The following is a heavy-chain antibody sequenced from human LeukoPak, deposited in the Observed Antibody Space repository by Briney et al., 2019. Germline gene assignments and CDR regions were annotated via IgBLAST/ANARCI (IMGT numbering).Heavy chain of an antibody. Sequence: SETLSLTCTVSGGSISSYYWSWIRQPPGKGLEWIGYIYYSGSTNYNPSLKSRVTISVDTSKNQFSLKLSSVTAADTAVYYCARHFHDYGDPGGWYYYGMDVWGQGTTVTVSS. CDR3: ARHFHDYGDPGGWYYYGMDV. D-gene: IGHD4-17*01. CDR2: IYYSGST. V-gene: IGHV4-59*08. CDR1: GGSISSYY. J-gene: IGHJ6*02.